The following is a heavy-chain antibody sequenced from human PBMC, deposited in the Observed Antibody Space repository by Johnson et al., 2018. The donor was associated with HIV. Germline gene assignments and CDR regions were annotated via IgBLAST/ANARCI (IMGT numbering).Heavy chain of an antibody. V-gene: IGHV3-74*01. Sequence: VQLVESGGGLVKPGGSLRLSCAASGFTFSNAWMSWVRQAPGKGLVWVSRINSDGSSTSYADSVKGRFTISRDHSKNTLYLQMSSLRAEDTALYYCAKDKGYSSSWYGDAFDIWGQGTMVTVSS. CDR1: GFTFSNAW. D-gene: IGHD6-13*01. CDR2: INSDGSST. J-gene: IGHJ3*02. CDR3: AKDKGYSSSWYGDAFDI.